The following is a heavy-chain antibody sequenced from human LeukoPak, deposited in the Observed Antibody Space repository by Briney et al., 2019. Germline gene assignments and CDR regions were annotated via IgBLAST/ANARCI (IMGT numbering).Heavy chain of an antibody. CDR2: IYPNGDA. J-gene: IGHJ4*02. Sequence: GGSLRLSCAASGFIVSSNYMNWVRQAPGEGLEWVSVIYPNGDAYYADSLKGRFTISRDISKNTMYLQMNSLSAEDTAVYYCASAYYGDYGGYWGQGTLVTVSS. V-gene: IGHV3-66*01. CDR1: GFIVSSNY. CDR3: ASAYYGDYGGY. D-gene: IGHD4-17*01.